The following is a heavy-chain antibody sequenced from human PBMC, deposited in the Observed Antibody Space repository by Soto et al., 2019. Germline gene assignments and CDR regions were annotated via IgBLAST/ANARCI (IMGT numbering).Heavy chain of an antibody. CDR2: ISGSGGST. Sequence: GGSLRLSCAASGFTFSSYAMSWVRQAPGKGLEWVSAISGSGGSTYYADSVKGRFTISRDNSKNTLYLQMNSLRAEDTAVYYCAKGPYCSSTSCYEIEWFDPWGQGTLVTVSS. CDR3: AKGPYCSSTSCYEIEWFDP. J-gene: IGHJ5*02. CDR1: GFTFSSYA. D-gene: IGHD2-2*01. V-gene: IGHV3-23*01.